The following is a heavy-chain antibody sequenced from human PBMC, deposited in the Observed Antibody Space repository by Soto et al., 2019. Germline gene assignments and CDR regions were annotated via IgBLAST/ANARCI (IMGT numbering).Heavy chain of an antibody. CDR2: ISGSGGST. CDR1: GFTFSSYA. V-gene: IGHV3-23*01. Sequence: GGSLRLSCAASGFTFSSYAMSWVRQAPGKGLEWVSDISGSGGSTYYADSVKGRFTISRDNSKNTLYLQMNSLRAEDTAVYYCAKDGLWNGGMVGGHYFDYWGQGTLVTVSS. J-gene: IGHJ4*02. D-gene: IGHD1-26*01. CDR3: AKDGLWNGGMVGGHYFDY.